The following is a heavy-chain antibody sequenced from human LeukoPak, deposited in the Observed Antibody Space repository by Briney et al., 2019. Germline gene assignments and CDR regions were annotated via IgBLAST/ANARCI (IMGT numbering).Heavy chain of an antibody. Sequence: GGSPRLSCAASGFTFNTYTMNWVRQAPGKGLEWVSFIYSDGNTYYADSVKGRFTLSRDSSRNTLYLQMNSLRVDDTAVYYCAGDTHSSSWYDHWGQGTLVTVSS. CDR3: AGDTHSSSWYDH. V-gene: IGHV3-53*01. CDR2: IYSDGNT. D-gene: IGHD6-19*01. J-gene: IGHJ5*02. CDR1: GFTFNTYT.